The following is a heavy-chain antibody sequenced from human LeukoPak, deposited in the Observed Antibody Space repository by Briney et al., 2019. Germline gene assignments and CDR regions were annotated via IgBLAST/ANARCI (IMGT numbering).Heavy chain of an antibody. J-gene: IGHJ4*02. CDR1: GFTFSTYA. V-gene: IGHV3-23*01. CDR2: INSNGDEI. D-gene: IGHD6-6*01. Sequence: GGSLRLSCAASGFTFSTYAMTCVRQAPGKGLEWVSGINSNGDEIYYADSVRGRFTISRDNSNNALYLQMDSLRAEDTAVYYCANWIGSSSRDYWGQGTLVTVSS. CDR3: ANWIGSSSRDY.